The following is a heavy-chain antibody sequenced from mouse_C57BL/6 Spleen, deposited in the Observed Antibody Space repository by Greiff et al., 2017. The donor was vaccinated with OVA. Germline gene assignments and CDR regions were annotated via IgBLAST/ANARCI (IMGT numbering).Heavy chain of an antibody. J-gene: IGHJ4*01. CDR2: IYPSDSET. CDR1: GYTFTSYW. V-gene: IGHV1-61*01. CDR3: ARGCLDYYAMDY. Sequence: QVHVKQPGAELVRPGSSVKLSCKASGYTFTSYWMDWVKQRPGQGLEWIGNIYPSDSETHYNHKFKDKATLTVDKSSSTAYMQLSSLTSEASAVYYCARGCLDYYAMDYWGQGTSVTVSS.